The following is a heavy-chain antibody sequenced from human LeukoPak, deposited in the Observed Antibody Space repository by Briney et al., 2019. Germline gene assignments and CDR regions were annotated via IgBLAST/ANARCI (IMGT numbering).Heavy chain of an antibody. J-gene: IGHJ5*02. V-gene: IGHV3-9*03. D-gene: IGHD3-3*01. CDR2: ISWNSGSI. CDR1: GFTFDDYA. Sequence: GWSLRLSCAASGFTFDDYAMHWVRQAPGKGLEWVSGISWNSGSIGYADSVKGRFTISRDNAKNSLYLQMNSLRAEDMALYYCAKGTYYAFWVSWFDPWGQGTLVTVSS. CDR3: AKGTYYAFWVSWFDP.